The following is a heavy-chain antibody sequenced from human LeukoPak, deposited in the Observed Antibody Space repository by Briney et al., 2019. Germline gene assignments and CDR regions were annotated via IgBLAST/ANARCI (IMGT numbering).Heavy chain of an antibody. D-gene: IGHD4-23*01. CDR2: INPSGGST. CDR3: ARDLTVAKFYYYYSMDV. J-gene: IGHJ6*02. Sequence: ASVKVSCKASGYTFTSYYMHWVRQAPGQGLEWMGIINPSGGSTSYAQKFQGRVTMTRDTSTSTVYMELSSLRSEDTAVYYCARDLTVAKFYYYYSMDVWGQGTTVTVSS. CDR1: GYTFTSYY. V-gene: IGHV1-46*01.